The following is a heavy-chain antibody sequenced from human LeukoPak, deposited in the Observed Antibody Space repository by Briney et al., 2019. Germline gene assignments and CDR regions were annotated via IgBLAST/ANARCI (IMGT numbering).Heavy chain of an antibody. CDR2: ISSSSSYT. J-gene: IGHJ4*02. D-gene: IGHD4-11*01. CDR1: GFTFSDYY. Sequence: GGSLRLSCAASGFTFSDYYMSWIRQAPGKGLEWVSYISSSSSYTNYADSVRGRFTISRGNAKNSLYLQMNSLRAEDTAVYYCARQGAPVRDWGQGTLVTVSS. V-gene: IGHV3-11*06. CDR3: ARQGAPVRD.